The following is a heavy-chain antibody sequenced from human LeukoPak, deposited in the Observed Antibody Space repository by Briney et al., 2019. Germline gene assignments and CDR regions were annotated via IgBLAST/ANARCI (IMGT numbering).Heavy chain of an antibody. CDR2: IYYSGST. CDR1: GGSISSSSYY. CDR3: ARSDYYGSGSYS. V-gene: IGHV4-39*07. D-gene: IGHD3-10*01. Sequence: PSETLSLTCTVSGGSISSSSYYWGWIRQPPGKGLEWIGSIYYSGSTYYNPSLKSRVTISVDTSKNQFSLKLSSVTAADTAVYYCARSDYYGSGSYSWGQGTLVTVSS. J-gene: IGHJ5*02.